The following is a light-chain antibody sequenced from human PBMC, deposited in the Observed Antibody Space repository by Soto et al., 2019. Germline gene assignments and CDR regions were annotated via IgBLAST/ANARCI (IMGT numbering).Light chain of an antibody. CDR1: QGINSH. CDR2: VAS. Sequence: IQLTQSPSSLSASVGDRVTITCRASQGINSHLAWYQQKPGKAPKLLIYVASALEGGVPSRFSGSGSGTDFTLTISSLQPDDFAAYYCQQVHSWPLTFGGGTKVDIK. J-gene: IGKJ4*01. V-gene: IGKV1-9*01. CDR3: QQVHSWPLT.